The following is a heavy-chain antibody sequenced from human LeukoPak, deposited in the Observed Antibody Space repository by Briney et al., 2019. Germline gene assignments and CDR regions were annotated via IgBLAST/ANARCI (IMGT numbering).Heavy chain of an antibody. D-gene: IGHD5-18*01. V-gene: IGHV1-8*01. CDR3: ARGPPLRGYSYGYPFDY. CDR1: GYTFTSYD. Sequence: GASVKVSCKASGYTFTSYDINWVRQATGQGLEWMGRMNPNSGNTGYAQKFQGRVTMTRNTSISTAYMELSSLRSEDTAVYYCARGPPLRGYSYGYPFDYWGQGTLVTVSS. J-gene: IGHJ4*02. CDR2: MNPNSGNT.